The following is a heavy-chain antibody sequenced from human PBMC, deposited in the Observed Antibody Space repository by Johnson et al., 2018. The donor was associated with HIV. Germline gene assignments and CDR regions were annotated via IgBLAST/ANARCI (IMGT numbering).Heavy chain of an antibody. CDR3: ARGEQWSLLGAFDI. Sequence: QVQLEESGGGVVQPGGSLRLSCAASGFTFNYYGIHWVRQAPGKGLEWVAFVRHDGSNKYYADSVKGRFTISRDNSKNTLYLQMNSLRAEDTAVYYCARGEQWSLLGAFDIWGQGTMVTVSS. D-gene: IGHD6-19*01. CDR1: GFTFNYYG. J-gene: IGHJ3*02. CDR2: VRHDGSNK. V-gene: IGHV3-30*02.